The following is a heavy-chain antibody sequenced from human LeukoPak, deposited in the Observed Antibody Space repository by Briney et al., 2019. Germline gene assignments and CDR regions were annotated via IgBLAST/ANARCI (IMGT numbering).Heavy chain of an antibody. Sequence: ASVRVSCTASGYTFTSYAMHWVRQAPGQRLEWMGWINAGNGNTKYSQKFQGRVTITRDTSASTAYMELSSLRSDDTAVYYCARAPFCSSVSCHRTNNWLDPWGQGTLVTVSS. D-gene: IGHD2-2*01. J-gene: IGHJ5*02. CDR2: INAGNGNT. CDR1: GYTFTSYA. V-gene: IGHV1-3*01. CDR3: ARAPFCSSVSCHRTNNWLDP.